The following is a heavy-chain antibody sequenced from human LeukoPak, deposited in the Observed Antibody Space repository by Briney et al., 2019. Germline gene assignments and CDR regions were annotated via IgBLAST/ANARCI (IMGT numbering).Heavy chain of an antibody. CDR3: ARGIAAAGYFDY. Sequence: SETLSLTCTVSGGSISSYYWSWIRQPPGKGLEWIGYIYYSGSTNYNPSLKSRVTISVDTSKNQFSLKLSSVTAADTAVYYCARGIAAAGYFDYWGQGTLVTVSS. CDR1: GGSISSYY. D-gene: IGHD6-13*01. V-gene: IGHV4-59*08. J-gene: IGHJ4*02. CDR2: IYYSGST.